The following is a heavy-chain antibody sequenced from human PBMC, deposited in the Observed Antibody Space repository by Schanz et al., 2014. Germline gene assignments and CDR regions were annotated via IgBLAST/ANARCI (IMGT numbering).Heavy chain of an antibody. Sequence: EVQLVVSGGGLVKPGGSLRLSCATSGLTFTSAWMSWVRQAPGKGLEWVSAISGSGGSTYYADSVKGRFTISRDNAKNTLYLQMNSLRAEDTAVYYCANNWNLDYWGQGTLVTVSS. J-gene: IGHJ4*02. CDR3: ANNWNLDY. D-gene: IGHD1-20*01. V-gene: IGHV3-23*04. CDR1: GLTFTSAW. CDR2: ISGSGGST.